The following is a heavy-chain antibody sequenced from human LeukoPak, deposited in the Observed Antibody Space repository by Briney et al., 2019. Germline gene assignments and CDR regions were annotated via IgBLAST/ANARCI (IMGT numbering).Heavy chain of an antibody. CDR3: ARGLYSSSSGY. J-gene: IGHJ4*02. Sequence: ASVKVSCKASGGTFSSYAISWVRQAPGQGLEWMGRIIPIFGTANYAQKFQGRVTITTDESTSTAYMELRSLRSDDTAVYYCARGLYSSSSGYWGQGTLVTVSS. CDR1: GGTFSSYA. D-gene: IGHD6-6*01. V-gene: IGHV1-69*05. CDR2: IIPIFGTA.